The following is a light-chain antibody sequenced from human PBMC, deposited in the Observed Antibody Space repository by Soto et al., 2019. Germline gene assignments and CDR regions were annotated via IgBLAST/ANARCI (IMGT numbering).Light chain of an antibody. CDR3: SSYKFSTTLRV. CDR1: TNDIGSYNY. Sequence: QSVLTQPASVSGSPGQSITLSCAGTTNDIGSYNYVSWFQQHPGEDPKLIIFEVTHRPSGISTRFSGSKSGNTASLTISDLQAEDEALYYCSSYKFSTTLRVFGGGTKLTVL. V-gene: IGLV2-14*01. CDR2: EVT. J-gene: IGLJ3*02.